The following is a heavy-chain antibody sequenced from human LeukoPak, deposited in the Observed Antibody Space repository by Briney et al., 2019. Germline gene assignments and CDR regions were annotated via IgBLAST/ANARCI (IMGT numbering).Heavy chain of an antibody. CDR3: ARDRNGYSYGLLDP. Sequence: PSETLSLTCTVSGGSFISYYWSWIRQPPGKGLEWIGYIYYTGSTNYNPSLKSRVTISVDTSKTQFSLKLSSVTAADTAVYYCARDRNGYSYGLLDPWGQGTLVTVSS. CDR2: IYYTGST. J-gene: IGHJ5*02. V-gene: IGHV4-59*01. CDR1: GGSFISYY. D-gene: IGHD5-18*01.